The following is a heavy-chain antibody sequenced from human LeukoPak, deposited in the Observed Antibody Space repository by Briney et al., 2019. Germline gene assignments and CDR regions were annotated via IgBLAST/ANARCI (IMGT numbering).Heavy chain of an antibody. D-gene: IGHD3-22*01. CDR1: GFTFSSYA. Sequence: PGGSLRLSCVASGFTFSSYAMSWVRQAPGKGLEWVSAISGSGGSTYYADSVKGRFTISRDNSKNSLYLQMNSLRAEDTALYYCAKLPYYDSSGYPFDYWGQGTLVTVSS. J-gene: IGHJ4*02. CDR2: ISGSGGST. CDR3: AKLPYYDSSGYPFDY. V-gene: IGHV3-23*01.